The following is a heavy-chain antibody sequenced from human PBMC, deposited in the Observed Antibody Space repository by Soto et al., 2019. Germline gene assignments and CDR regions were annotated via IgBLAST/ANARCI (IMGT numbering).Heavy chain of an antibody. D-gene: IGHD6-6*01. CDR3: AKALYSSSFGYYYYYMAV. J-gene: IGHJ6*03. CDR2: ISYDGSI. Sequence: GGSLRLSCAAAGFTFSSYAMHLVRQAPGKGLEWVAVISYDGSIGYADSVKGRFTISRDNAKNSLYPQMNSLRAEDTALYYCAKALYSSSFGYYYYYMAVWGKGTTVTVSS. V-gene: IGHV3-30-3*01. CDR1: GFTFSSYA.